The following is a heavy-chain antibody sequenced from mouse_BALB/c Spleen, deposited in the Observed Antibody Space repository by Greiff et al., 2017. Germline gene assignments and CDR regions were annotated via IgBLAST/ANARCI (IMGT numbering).Heavy chain of an antibody. CDR3: ARRDYYYAMDY. J-gene: IGHJ4*01. Sequence: VQLQQSGPELMKPGASVKISCKASGYSFTSYYMHCVKQSHGKSLEWIGYIDPFNGGTSYNQKFKGKATLTVDKSSSTAYMHLSSLTSEDSAVYYCARRDYYYAMDYWGQGTSVTVSS. V-gene: IGHV1S135*01. CDR1: GYSFTSYY. D-gene: IGHD3-3*01. CDR2: IDPFNGGT.